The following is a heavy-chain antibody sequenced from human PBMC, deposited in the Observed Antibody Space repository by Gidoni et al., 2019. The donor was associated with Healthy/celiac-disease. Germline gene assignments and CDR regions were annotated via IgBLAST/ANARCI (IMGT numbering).Heavy chain of an antibody. Sequence: EVQLLESGGGLVQPGGTLRLSCAASGFTFSSYAMRLVRQAPGKGLEWVSAISGSGGSTYSADSVKGRFTISRDNSKNTLYLQMNSLSAEDTAVYYCAKPIEGIAVVDAFDIWGQGTMVTVSS. D-gene: IGHD6-19*01. CDR1: GFTFSSYA. J-gene: IGHJ3*02. CDR2: ISGSGGST. V-gene: IGHV3-23*01. CDR3: AKPIEGIAVVDAFDI.